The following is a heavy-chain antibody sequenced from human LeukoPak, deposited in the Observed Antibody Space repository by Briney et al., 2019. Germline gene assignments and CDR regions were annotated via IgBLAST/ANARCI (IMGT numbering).Heavy chain of an antibody. V-gene: IGHV3-21*01. J-gene: IGHJ3*02. CDR1: EFTFSNYD. Sequence: KSGGSLRLSCAASEFTFSNYDINWVRQAPGKGLEWVSSIGSRSTYTYSADSVKGRFTISRDNAKNSLYLQMNSLRAGDTAVYYCARGGLNFDAFDIWGQGTMVTVSS. CDR2: IGSRSTYT. D-gene: IGHD1-7*01. CDR3: ARGGLNFDAFDI.